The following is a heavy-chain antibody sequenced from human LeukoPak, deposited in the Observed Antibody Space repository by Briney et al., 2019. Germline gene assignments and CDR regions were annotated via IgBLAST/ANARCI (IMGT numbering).Heavy chain of an antibody. Sequence: PGGSLRLSCAASGFTFDDYAMHWVRQAPGKGPEWVAVTWFDGSNKYYADSVKGRFTISRDNSKNTLYLEMNSLRAEDTAVYYCASAAGPFDNWGQGTLVTVSS. CDR1: GFTFDDYA. D-gene: IGHD6-13*01. J-gene: IGHJ4*02. CDR2: TWFDGSNK. CDR3: ASAAGPFDN. V-gene: IGHV3-33*08.